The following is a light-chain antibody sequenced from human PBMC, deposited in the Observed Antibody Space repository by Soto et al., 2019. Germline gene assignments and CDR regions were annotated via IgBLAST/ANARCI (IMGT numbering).Light chain of an antibody. CDR2: WAS. J-gene: IGKJ1*01. Sequence: DIVMTQSPDSLAVSLGERATFNCKSSQSILDRSKNKYYQAWYQQKSGQPPKLLIYWASLRESGVPDRFTGSRSGTDFSLTSSSLQDEDLAVYYYHQYFTSPWTLGQGTKVEI. CDR3: HQYFTSPWT. V-gene: IGKV4-1*01. CDR1: QSILDRSKNKYY.